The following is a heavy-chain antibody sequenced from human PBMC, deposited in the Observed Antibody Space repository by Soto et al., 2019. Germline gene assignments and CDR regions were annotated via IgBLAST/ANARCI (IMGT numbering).Heavy chain of an antibody. CDR3: AKDRVWNPFDD. CDR2: ISYDGSKK. Sequence: PERSLRRSCADSGFTFSYYDMHWVRQAPGKGLEWVAVISYDGSKKYSADSVRGRFTISRDNSKNTLYLQMNSLRPEDTAVYYCAKDRVWNPFDDWGQGTLVTVSS. V-gene: IGHV3-30*18. CDR1: GFTFSYYD. J-gene: IGHJ4*02. D-gene: IGHD1-1*01.